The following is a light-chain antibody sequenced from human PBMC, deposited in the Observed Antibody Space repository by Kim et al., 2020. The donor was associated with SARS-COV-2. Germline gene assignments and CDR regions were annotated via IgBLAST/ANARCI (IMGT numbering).Light chain of an antibody. V-gene: IGKV1-17*01. Sequence: AYVGDRATIPCGESQSIRNELAWYQQKPGKAPKRLIYDASSLQSGVPSRFSGSGSGTDFPHTSSGLQPEDYATYYCLQHSGYSWTFGQGTKVDIK. CDR1: QSIRNE. J-gene: IGKJ1*01. CDR3: LQHSGYSWT. CDR2: DAS.